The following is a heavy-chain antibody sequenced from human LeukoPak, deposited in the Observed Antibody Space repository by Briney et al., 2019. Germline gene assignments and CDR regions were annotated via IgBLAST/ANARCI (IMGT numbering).Heavy chain of an antibody. CDR3: ARGKRRRYCSGGSCYSDNWFDP. Sequence: GGSLRLSCAASGFTFSSYSMNWVRQAPGKGLEWVSSISSSSSYVYYADSVKGRFTISRDNAKNSLYLQMNSLRAEDTAVYYCARGKRRRYCSGGSCYSDNWFDPWGQGTLVTVSS. D-gene: IGHD2-15*01. CDR2: ISSSSSYV. V-gene: IGHV3-21*01. CDR1: GFTFSSYS. J-gene: IGHJ5*02.